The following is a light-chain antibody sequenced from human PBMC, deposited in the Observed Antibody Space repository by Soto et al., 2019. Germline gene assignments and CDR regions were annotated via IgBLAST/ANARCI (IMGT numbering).Light chain of an antibody. J-gene: IGKJ4*01. CDR1: QSVNLN. CDR2: GAS. V-gene: IGKV3-15*01. CDR3: QQCVSWPPLT. Sequence: EIVMTQSPATLSVSPGETATLSCRASQSVNLNLAWYQQNPGQAPRLLIYGASIRATGIPARFSGSGAGTEFTLTINGLQSEDSAVDYCQQCVSWPPLTVGGGTTVDIK.